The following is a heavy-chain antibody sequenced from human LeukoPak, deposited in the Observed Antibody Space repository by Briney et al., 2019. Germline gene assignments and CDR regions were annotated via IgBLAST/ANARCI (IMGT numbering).Heavy chain of an antibody. CDR1: GGTFSSYA. CDR3: ARDRTRLRYFDWFAPDAFDI. Sequence: SVKVSCKASGGTFSSYAISWVRQAPGRGLEWMGGIIPIFGTANYAQKFQGRVTITADKFTSTAYMELSSLRSEDTAVYYCARDRTRLRYFDWFAPDAFDIWGQGTMVTVSS. CDR2: IIPIFGTA. V-gene: IGHV1-69*06. J-gene: IGHJ3*02. D-gene: IGHD3-9*01.